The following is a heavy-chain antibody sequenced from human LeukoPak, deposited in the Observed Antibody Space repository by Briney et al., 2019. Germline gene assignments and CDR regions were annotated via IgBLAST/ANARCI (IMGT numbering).Heavy chain of an antibody. CDR2: INPNSGGT. CDR1: GYTFTSYG. Sequence: GASVKVSCKASGYTFTSYGISWVRQAPGQGLEWMGRINPNSGGTNYAQKFQGRVTMTRDTSISTAYMELSRLRSDDTAVYYCARELEWLLASFDYWGQGTLVTVSS. J-gene: IGHJ4*02. V-gene: IGHV1-2*06. CDR3: ARELEWLLASFDY. D-gene: IGHD3-3*01.